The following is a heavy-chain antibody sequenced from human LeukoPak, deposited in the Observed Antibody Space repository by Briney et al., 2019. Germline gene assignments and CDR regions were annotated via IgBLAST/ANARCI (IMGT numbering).Heavy chain of an antibody. D-gene: IGHD4-17*01. CDR2: ISSSTSYI. CDR1: GFTFSSYS. V-gene: IGHV3-21*01. J-gene: IGHJ4*02. Sequence: GGSLRLSCAASGFTFSSYSMNWIRQAPGKGLEWVSSISSSTSYIYYADSVKGRFTISKDDAKNSLYLQMNSLGAEDTAVYYCARAGGSTVSHSDYWGQGTLVTVSS. CDR3: ARAGGSTVSHSDY.